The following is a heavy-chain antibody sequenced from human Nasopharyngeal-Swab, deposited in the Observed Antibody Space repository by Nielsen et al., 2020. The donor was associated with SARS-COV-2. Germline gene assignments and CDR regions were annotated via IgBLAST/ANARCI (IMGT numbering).Heavy chain of an antibody. CDR2: INTNTGTP. CDR3: ARRSGYFYGD. V-gene: IGHV7-4-1*01. Sequence: WVRQAPGQGLEWMGWINTNTGTPTYAQGFTGRFVFSLDTSVSTAYLQISSLKADGTAVYYCARRSGYFYGDWGQGTLVTVSP. D-gene: IGHD3-3*01. J-gene: IGHJ4*02.